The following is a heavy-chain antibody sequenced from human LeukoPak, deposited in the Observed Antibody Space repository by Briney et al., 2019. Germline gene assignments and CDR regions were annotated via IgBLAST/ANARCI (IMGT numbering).Heavy chain of an antibody. Sequence: GGSLRLSCAASGFTFSSYSMNWVRQAPGKGLEWVSSISSSSSYIYYADSVKGRFTISRDNAKNSLYLQMNSLRTEDTALYYCAKAGNWGSNYYMDVWGKETTVTVSS. D-gene: IGHD7-27*01. CDR2: ISSSSSYI. CDR3: AKAGNWGSNYYMDV. CDR1: GFTFSSYS. J-gene: IGHJ6*03. V-gene: IGHV3-21*04.